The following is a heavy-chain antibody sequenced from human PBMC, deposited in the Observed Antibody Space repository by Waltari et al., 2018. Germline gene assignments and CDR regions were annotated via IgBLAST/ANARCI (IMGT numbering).Heavy chain of an antibody. CDR2: IRGKSYGGTT. Sequence: EVQLVESGGGWVQPGRSLRLSCTDSGFNFAAYAMTWVRQAPGKGLEWVGFIRGKSYGGTTEYASSVKDRFIISRDDSKSIAYLQMNNLKIEDTAVYFCTSPHDSSGYSPGDLDYWGQGTLVTVSS. D-gene: IGHD3-22*01. V-gene: IGHV3-49*04. CDR1: GFNFAAYA. J-gene: IGHJ4*02. CDR3: TSPHDSSGYSPGDLDY.